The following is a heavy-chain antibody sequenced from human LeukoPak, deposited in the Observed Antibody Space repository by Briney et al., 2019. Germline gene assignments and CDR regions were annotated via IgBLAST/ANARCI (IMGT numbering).Heavy chain of an antibody. Sequence: SETLSLTCTVSGGSISSYYWSWIRQPPGKGLEWIGYIYYSGSTNYNPSLKSRVTISVDTSKNQFSLKLSSVTAADTAVYYCARDYYGSGSYYNWGQGTLVTVSS. D-gene: IGHD3-10*01. CDR1: GGSISSYY. J-gene: IGHJ4*02. CDR2: IYYSGST. CDR3: ARDYYGSGSYYN. V-gene: IGHV4-59*12.